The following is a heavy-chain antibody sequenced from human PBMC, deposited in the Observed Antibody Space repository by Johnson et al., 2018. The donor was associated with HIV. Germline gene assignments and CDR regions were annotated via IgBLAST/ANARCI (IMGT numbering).Heavy chain of an antibody. CDR1: GFAVSSNY. Sequence: EVQVVESGGGLVQSGGSLRLSCGVSGFAVSSNYMSWVRQAPGKGLEWVSIIYSGGSTYYAESVKGRFTISRDNSKNTLYLQMNNLRVEDTAVYYCARDGEAKQLPLGYAFDIWGQGTMVTVSS. CDR2: IYSGGST. J-gene: IGHJ3*02. D-gene: IGHD2-2*01. V-gene: IGHV3-66*01. CDR3: ARDGEAKQLPLGYAFDI.